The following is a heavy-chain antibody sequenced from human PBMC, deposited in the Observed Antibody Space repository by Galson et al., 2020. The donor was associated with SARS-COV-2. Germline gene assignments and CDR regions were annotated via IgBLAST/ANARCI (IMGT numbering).Heavy chain of an antibody. D-gene: IGHD1-26*01. V-gene: IGHV3-21*01. J-gene: IGHJ4*02. CDR3: ARGGEWELPYYFDY. CDR1: GFTFSSYS. Sequence: GGSLRLSCAASGFTFSSYSMNWVRQAPGKGLEWVSSISSSSSYIYYADSVKGRFTISRDNSKSTLYLQMNSLRAEDTAVYYCARGGEWELPYYFDYWGQGTLVTVSS. CDR2: ISSSSSYI.